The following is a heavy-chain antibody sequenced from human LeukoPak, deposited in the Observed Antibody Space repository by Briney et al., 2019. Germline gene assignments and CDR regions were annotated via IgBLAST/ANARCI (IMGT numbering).Heavy chain of an antibody. CDR2: FDPENDER. Sequence: ASVKVSCKVSGHPLSELPMYWVRQAPGKGLEWMGGFDPENDERIYARIFRGRLTMTEDTSTDTAYMELSRLRSEDTAVYYCATEMTTIVLDSWGQGALDTVSS. CDR3: ATEMTTIVLDS. V-gene: IGHV1-24*01. D-gene: IGHD5-24*01. J-gene: IGHJ4*02. CDR1: GHPLSELP.